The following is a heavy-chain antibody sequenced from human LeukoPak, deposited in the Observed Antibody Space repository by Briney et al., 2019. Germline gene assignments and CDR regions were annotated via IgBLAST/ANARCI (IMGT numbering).Heavy chain of an antibody. CDR1: GGSISSYY. CDR3: AGQYYDSSGYNWFDP. D-gene: IGHD3-22*01. V-gene: IGHV4-59*01. CDR2: IYYSGST. J-gene: IGHJ5*02. Sequence: PSETLSLTCTVSGGSISSYYWSWIRQPPGKGLEWIGYIYYSGSTNYNPSLKSRVTISVDTSKYQFSLKLSSVTAADTAVYYCAGQYYDSSGYNWFDPWGQGTLVTVSS.